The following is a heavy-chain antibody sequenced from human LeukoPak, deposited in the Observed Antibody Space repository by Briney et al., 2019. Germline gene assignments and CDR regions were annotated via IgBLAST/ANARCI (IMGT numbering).Heavy chain of an antibody. CDR1: GFTLSYHS. J-gene: IGHJ4*02. V-gene: IGHV3-48*04. D-gene: IGHD3-10*01. CDR3: ARAYGSGNFPFDY. Sequence: PGGSLRLSCAASGFTLSYHSMNWVRQAPGKGLEWVSYISGSSDSIYYADSVKGRFTISRDNAKNSLYLQMNSLRAEDTAVYYCARAYGSGNFPFDYWGQGTLVTVSS. CDR2: ISGSSDSI.